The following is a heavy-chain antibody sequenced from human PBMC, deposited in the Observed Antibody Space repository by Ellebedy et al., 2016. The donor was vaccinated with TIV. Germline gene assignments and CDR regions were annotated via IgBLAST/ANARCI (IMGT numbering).Heavy chain of an antibody. CDR2: IHYTRGT. D-gene: IGHD1-1*01. V-gene: IGHV4-59*08. CDR1: GGSISSYY. J-gene: IGHJ3*02. CDR3: VRQLEAEGSYHYDI. Sequence: SETLSLTXTVSGGSISSYYWNWIRQPPRKGLEWIAFIHYTRGTYYNPSLKSRVTLSLDASRNQFSLKLNSVTAADTAVYYCVRQLEAEGSYHYDIWGQGTMVTVSS.